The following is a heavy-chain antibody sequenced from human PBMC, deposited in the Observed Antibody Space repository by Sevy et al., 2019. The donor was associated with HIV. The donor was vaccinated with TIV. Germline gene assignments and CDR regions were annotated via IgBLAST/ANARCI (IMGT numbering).Heavy chain of an antibody. CDR3: AGQTSGWYDWFDP. Sequence: ASVKVSCKASGYTFIGYYIHWLRQAPGQGLEWIGRINPSSGGTKYTQKFQGRVTVTTDMSVSTAYMELIGLRSDDTAMYYCAGQTSGWYDWFDPWGQRTLVTASS. J-gene: IGHJ5*02. D-gene: IGHD6-19*01. V-gene: IGHV1-2*06. CDR1: GYTFIGYY. CDR2: INPSSGGT.